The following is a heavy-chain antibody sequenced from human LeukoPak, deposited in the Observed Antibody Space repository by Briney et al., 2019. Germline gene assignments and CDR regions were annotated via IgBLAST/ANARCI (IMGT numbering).Heavy chain of an antibody. CDR2: IYYSGST. J-gene: IGHJ4*02. D-gene: IGHD2-2*01. Sequence: SQTLSLTCTVSGGSISSGGYYWSWIRQHPGRGLEWIGYIYYSGSTYYNPSLKSRVTISVDTSKNQFSLKLSSVTAADTAVYYCARTKSTSGCRDFDYWGQGTLVTVSS. CDR1: GGSISSGGYY. V-gene: IGHV4-31*03. CDR3: ARTKSTSGCRDFDY.